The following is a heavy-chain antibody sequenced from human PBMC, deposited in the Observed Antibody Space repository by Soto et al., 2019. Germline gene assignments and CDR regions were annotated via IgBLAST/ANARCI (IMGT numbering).Heavy chain of an antibody. CDR2: INHSGST. CDR3: VTVMVGIEGLRRFDY. CDR1: GGSFSGYY. D-gene: IGHD5-12*01. Sequence: SETLSLTCAVYGGSFSGYYWSWIRQPPGKGLEWIGEINHSGSTNYNPSLKSRVTISVDTSKNQFSLKLSSVTAADTAVYYCVTVMVGIEGLRRFDYWGQGTLVTVSS. J-gene: IGHJ4*02. V-gene: IGHV4-34*01.